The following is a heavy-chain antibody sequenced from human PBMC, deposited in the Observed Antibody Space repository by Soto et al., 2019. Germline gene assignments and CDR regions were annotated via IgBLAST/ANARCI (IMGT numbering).Heavy chain of an antibody. CDR2: TYYRSKWYN. CDR3: ARDDHTIASPILGVRVYYYYGMDV. V-gene: IGHV6-1*01. J-gene: IGHJ6*02. CDR1: GDSVSSNSAA. D-gene: IGHD6-13*01. Sequence: PSQTLSLTCAISGDSVSSNSAAWNWIRQSPSRGLEWLGRTYYRSKWYNDYAVSVKSRITINSDTSKNQFSLQLNSVTPEDTAVYYCARDDHTIASPILGVRVYYYYGMDVWGQGTTVTVSS.